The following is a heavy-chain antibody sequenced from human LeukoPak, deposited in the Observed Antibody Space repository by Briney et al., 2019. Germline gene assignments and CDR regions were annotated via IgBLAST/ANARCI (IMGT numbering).Heavy chain of an antibody. CDR1: GRSFSGYY. CDR3: ARVSVDTFIDY. J-gene: IGHJ4*02. V-gene: IGHV4-34*01. Sequence: SETLSLTCAVYGRSFSGYYWSWIRQPPGKGLEWIGEINHSGSTNYNPSLKSRVTISVDKSKNQFSLKLSSVTAADTAVYYCARVSVDTFIDYWGQGTLVTVSS. D-gene: IGHD5-18*01. CDR2: INHSGST.